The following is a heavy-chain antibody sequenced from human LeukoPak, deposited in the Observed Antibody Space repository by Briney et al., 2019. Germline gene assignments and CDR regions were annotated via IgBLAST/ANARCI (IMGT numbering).Heavy chain of an antibody. D-gene: IGHD3-10*01. CDR3: ARQELGESSVWFDP. V-gene: IGHV3-21*06. Sequence: KTGGSLRLSCAASGFTFSTYSMNWVRQAPGKGLEWVSYISSSSSYIYYADSMKGRFTISRDNAKNSLYLQMNSLRAEDTAVYYCARQELGESSVWFDPWGQGTLVTVSS. J-gene: IGHJ5*02. CDR1: GFTFSTYS. CDR2: ISSSSSYI.